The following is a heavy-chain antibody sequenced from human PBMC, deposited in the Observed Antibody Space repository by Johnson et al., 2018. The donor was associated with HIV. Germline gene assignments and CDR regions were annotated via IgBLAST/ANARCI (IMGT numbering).Heavy chain of an antibody. CDR2: ISSSSSTI. V-gene: IGHV3-48*04. CDR3: ARAEGLTGRNAFDI. Sequence: VQLVESGGGVVRPGGSLRLSCAASGFTFDDYGMSWVRQAPGKGPEWVSYISSSSSTIYYGDSVKGRFTISRDNARNSLYLHMNSLRAEDTAVYYCARAEGLTGRNAFDIWGQGTMVTVSS. J-gene: IGHJ3*02. CDR1: GFTFDDYG. D-gene: IGHD1-20*01.